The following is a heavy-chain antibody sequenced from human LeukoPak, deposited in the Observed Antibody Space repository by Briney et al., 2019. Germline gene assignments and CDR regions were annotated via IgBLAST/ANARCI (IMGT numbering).Heavy chain of an antibody. V-gene: IGHV4-39*01. J-gene: IGHJ4*02. CDR2: IYNSGST. CDR1: GGSISSSTYY. CDR3: ARLVWYYYDSSGYYRDY. Sequence: SETLSLTCNVAGGSISSSTYYWGWLRHPPGKGLEWIGSIYNSGSTYYNPSLKSRVTISVDTSKNQFSLKLSSVTAADTAVYYCARLVWYYYDSSGYYRDYWGQGTLVTVSS. D-gene: IGHD3-22*01.